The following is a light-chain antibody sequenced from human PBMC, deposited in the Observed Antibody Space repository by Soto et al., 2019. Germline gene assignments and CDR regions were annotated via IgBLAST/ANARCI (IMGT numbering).Light chain of an antibody. Sequence: QSVLTQPRSVSGSPGQSVTISCTGTSSDVGGYNYVSWYQQHPGKAPKLMIHDVSKRPSGVPDRFPGSKSGNTASLTISGLQAEDEADYYCCSYAGSYTFYVFGTGTKVTVL. CDR2: DVS. V-gene: IGLV2-11*01. CDR3: CSYAGSYTFYV. CDR1: SSDVGGYNY. J-gene: IGLJ1*01.